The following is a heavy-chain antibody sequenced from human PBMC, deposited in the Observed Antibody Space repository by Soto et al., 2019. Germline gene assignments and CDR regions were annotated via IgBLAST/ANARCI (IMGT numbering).Heavy chain of an antibody. D-gene: IGHD6-13*01. V-gene: IGHV3-30*18. J-gene: IGHJ5*02. CDR1: GFTFSSYG. CDR3: AKGIAAAGAHWFDP. CDR2: ISYDGSNK. Sequence: GGSLRLSCAASGFTFSSYGMHWVRQAPGKWLEWVAVISYDGSNKYYADSVKGRFTISRDNSKNTLYLQMNSLRAEDTAVYYCAKGIAAAGAHWFDPWGQGXLVTVYS.